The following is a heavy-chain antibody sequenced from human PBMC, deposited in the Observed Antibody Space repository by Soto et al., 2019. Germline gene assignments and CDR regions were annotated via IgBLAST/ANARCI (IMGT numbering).Heavy chain of an antibody. CDR3: SKSPNSRLYYLDY. Sequence: EVQLLESGGGLVQPGGSLRLSCAASGFTFSSYAMSWVRQAPGKGLEWVSAISGSGGRTYYANYVKGRFTISRDNSKNTLYLQMNNLRSEDTAVYYCSKSPNSRLYYLDYWGQGTLVTVSS. CDR1: GFTFSSYA. D-gene: IGHD3-22*01. V-gene: IGHV3-23*01. J-gene: IGHJ4*02. CDR2: ISGSGGRT.